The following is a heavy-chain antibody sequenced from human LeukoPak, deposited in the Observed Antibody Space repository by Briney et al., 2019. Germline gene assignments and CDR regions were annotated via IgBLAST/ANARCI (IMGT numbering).Heavy chain of an antibody. CDR1: GGSISSYY. CDR2: INHSGST. CDR3: ARLQYSYGYSDF. J-gene: IGHJ4*02. D-gene: IGHD5-18*01. V-gene: IGHV4-34*01. Sequence: SETLSLTCTVSGGSISSYYWSWIRQPPGKGLEWIGEINHSGSTNYNPSLKSRATISVDTSKNQFSLDVSSVTAADTAVYYCARLQYSYGYSDFWGQGTLVTVSS.